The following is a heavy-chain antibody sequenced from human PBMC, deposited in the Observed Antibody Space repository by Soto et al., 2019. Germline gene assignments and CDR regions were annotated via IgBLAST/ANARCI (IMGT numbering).Heavy chain of an antibody. J-gene: IGHJ3*02. D-gene: IGHD2-15*01. CDR1: AYRFTTYW. CDR3: ARVLRSDALDI. V-gene: IGHV5-10-1*01. Sequence: EVQLVPSGAEVKKPGESLRISCKGYAYRFTTYWISWVRQMPGKGLEWMGRIDPSDSYTRYSPSFQGHVTITADKSISTAYLQWNSLKASDTANYYCARVLRSDALDIWGQGTRVTVSA. CDR2: IDPSDSYT.